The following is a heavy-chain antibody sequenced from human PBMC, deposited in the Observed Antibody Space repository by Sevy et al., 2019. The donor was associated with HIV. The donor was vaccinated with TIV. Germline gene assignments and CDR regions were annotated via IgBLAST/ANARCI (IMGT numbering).Heavy chain of an antibody. J-gene: IGHJ3*02. CDR1: GYTFTSYG. D-gene: IGHD3-3*01. CDR2: ISAYNGDT. CDR3: ARRYYDFWSGYYRRDAFDS. V-gene: IGHV1-18*01. Sequence: ASVKVSCKASGYTFTSYGISWVRQAPGQGLEWMGWISAYNGDTNCAQKLQGRVTMTTDTSTSTAYMELTSLRSDDTAVYFCARRYYDFWSGYYRRDAFDSWGQGTRVTVSS.